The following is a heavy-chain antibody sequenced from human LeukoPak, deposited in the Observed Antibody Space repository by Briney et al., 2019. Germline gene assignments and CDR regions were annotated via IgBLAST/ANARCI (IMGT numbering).Heavy chain of an antibody. CDR3: ARRPYSSSWYGLGWFDP. CDR1: GGSFSGYY. Sequence: PETLSLTCAVYGGSFSGYYWRWIRQPPGKGLEWIGEINHSGSTNYNPSLKSRVTISVDTSKNQFSLKLSSVTAADTAAYYCARRPYSSSWYGLGWFDPWGQGTPVTVSS. J-gene: IGHJ5*02. V-gene: IGHV4-34*01. CDR2: INHSGST. D-gene: IGHD6-13*01.